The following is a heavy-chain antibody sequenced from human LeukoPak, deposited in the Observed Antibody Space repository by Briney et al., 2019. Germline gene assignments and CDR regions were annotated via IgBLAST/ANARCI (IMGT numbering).Heavy chain of an antibody. CDR1: GYTFTGYY. CDR2: INPSGGST. Sequence: ASVKVSCKASGYTFTGYYMHWVRQAPGQGLEWMGLINPSGGSTRYAQKFQGRVTMTRDTSTSTVYMELSSLRSEDTAVYYCARVVYSYGLYYFDYWGQGTLVTVSS. J-gene: IGHJ4*02. V-gene: IGHV1-46*01. D-gene: IGHD5-18*01. CDR3: ARVVYSYGLYYFDY.